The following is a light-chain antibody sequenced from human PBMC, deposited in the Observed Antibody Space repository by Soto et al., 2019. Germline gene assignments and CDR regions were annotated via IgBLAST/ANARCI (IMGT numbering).Light chain of an antibody. CDR1: QSVSSN. Sequence: ETVMTQSPATLSVSPGERPTLSCRASQSVSSNLAWYQQKPGQAHRLLIYDASTRATGIPARFSGSGSGTEFNLTISSLQSEDFAVYYCQQYNTWPLTFGPGTKVDIK. V-gene: IGKV3-15*01. CDR2: DAS. J-gene: IGKJ3*01. CDR3: QQYNTWPLT.